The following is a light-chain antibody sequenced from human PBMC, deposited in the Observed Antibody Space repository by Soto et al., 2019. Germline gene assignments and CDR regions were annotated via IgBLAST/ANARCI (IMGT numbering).Light chain of an antibody. V-gene: IGKV3-20*01. J-gene: IGKJ1*01. CDR1: QSVSSSY. CDR2: GAS. CDR3: QQYGSSPGT. Sequence: EIVLTQSPGTLSLSPGERATLSCRASQSVSSSYLAWYQQKPGQAPGLFTYGASSRATGIPDRFSGSGSGTDFTLTISRLEPEDFAVYYCQQYGSSPGTFGQGTKVEIK.